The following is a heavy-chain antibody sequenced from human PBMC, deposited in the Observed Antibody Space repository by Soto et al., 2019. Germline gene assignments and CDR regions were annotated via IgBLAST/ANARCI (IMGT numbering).Heavy chain of an antibody. Sequence: QMQLQASGPGLVKPSETLSLTCNVSGASVSHGYWSWIRQPPGKALEWIGFMYFGGSFNYNPSLTSRATISVETSKNQFSMKLPSVTASDPAVYYCARSYYDSTGFAVDPWGQGTLVTVSS. V-gene: IGHV4-59*02. D-gene: IGHD3-22*01. CDR2: MYFGGSF. CDR1: GASVSHGY. CDR3: ARSYYDSTGFAVDP. J-gene: IGHJ5*02.